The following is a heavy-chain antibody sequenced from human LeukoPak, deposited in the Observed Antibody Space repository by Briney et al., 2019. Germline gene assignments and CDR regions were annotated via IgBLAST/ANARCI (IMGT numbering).Heavy chain of an antibody. CDR1: GGSISSSNW. CDR2: IYHSGST. Sequence: PSETLSLTCAVSGGSISSSNWWCWVRQPPGKGLEWIGEIYHSGSTNYNPSLKSRVTISVDTSKNQFSLKLSSVTAADTAVYYCARHDGEIVANYWGQGTLVTVSS. CDR3: ARHDGEIVANY. V-gene: IGHV4-4*02. J-gene: IGHJ4*02. D-gene: IGHD3-22*01.